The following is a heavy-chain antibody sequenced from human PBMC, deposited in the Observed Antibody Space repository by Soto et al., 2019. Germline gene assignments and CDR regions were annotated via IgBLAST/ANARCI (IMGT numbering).Heavy chain of an antibody. J-gene: IGHJ4*02. CDR2: INAGNGNT. Sequence: ASVKVSCKASGYTFTSYAMHWVRQAPGQRLEWMGWINAGNGNTKYSQKFQGRVTITRDTSASTAYMELSSLRSEDTAVYYCARADYDYVWGSYRYPHPPDYWGQGTLVTVSS. CDR3: ARADYDYVWGSYRYPHPPDY. V-gene: IGHV1-3*01. CDR1: GYTFTSYA. D-gene: IGHD3-16*02.